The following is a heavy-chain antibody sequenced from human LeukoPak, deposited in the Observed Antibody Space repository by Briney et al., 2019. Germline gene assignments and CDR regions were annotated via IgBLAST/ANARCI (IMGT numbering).Heavy chain of an antibody. CDR3: ARGLGRGSSTLDY. D-gene: IGHD3-16*01. CDR1: GFTFSSYE. CDR2: ISISGSTI. Sequence: PGGSLRLSCAASGFTFSSYEMNWVRQAPGKGLEWASYISISGSTIYYADSVKGRFTISRDNAKTSLYLQMNSLRAEDTAVYYCARGLGRGSSTLDYWGQGTLVTVSS. V-gene: IGHV3-48*03. J-gene: IGHJ4*02.